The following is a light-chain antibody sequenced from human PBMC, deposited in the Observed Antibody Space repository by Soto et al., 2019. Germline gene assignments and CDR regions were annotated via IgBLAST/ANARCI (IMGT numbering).Light chain of an antibody. Sequence: EIQMTKSPSSPSASVGDRVTIICRASPTISNYLNWYQQKPGKAPKVLIYGATRLQSGVPSRFSGSGLGTDFTLTISSLQPEDFATYYCQQSYSSPFTFGPGTKVDIK. CDR1: PTISNY. CDR3: QQSYSSPFT. CDR2: GAT. J-gene: IGKJ3*01. V-gene: IGKV1-39*01.